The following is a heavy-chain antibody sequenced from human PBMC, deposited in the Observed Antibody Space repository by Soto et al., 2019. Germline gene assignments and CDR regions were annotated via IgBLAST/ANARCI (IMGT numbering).Heavy chain of an antibody. CDR3: ARDGNDFWSGSYYYGMDV. V-gene: IGHV1-46*01. CDR2: INPSGGST. J-gene: IGHJ6*02. CDR1: GYTFTSYY. Sequence: ASVKVSCKASGYTFTSYYMHWVRQAPGQGLKWMGIINPSGGSTSYAQKFQGRVTMTRDTSTSTVYMELSSLRSEDTAVYYCARDGNDFWSGSYYYGMDVWGQGTTVTVSS. D-gene: IGHD3-3*01.